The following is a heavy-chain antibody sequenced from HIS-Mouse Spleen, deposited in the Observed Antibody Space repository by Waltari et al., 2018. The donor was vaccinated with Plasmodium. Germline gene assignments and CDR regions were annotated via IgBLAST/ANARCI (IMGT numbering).Heavy chain of an antibody. V-gene: IGHV3-7*01. CDR2: IKQDGSEK. CDR1: GITFCSYW. D-gene: IGHD6-13*01. CDR3: ASSWYWYFDL. J-gene: IGHJ2*01. Sequence: EVQLVESGGGLVQPGGSLRLSCAAFGITFCSYWMSWVRQAPGKGLEWVANIKQDGSEKYYVDSVKGRFTISRDNAKNSLYLQMNSLRAEDTAVYYCASSWYWYFDLWGRGTLVTVSS.